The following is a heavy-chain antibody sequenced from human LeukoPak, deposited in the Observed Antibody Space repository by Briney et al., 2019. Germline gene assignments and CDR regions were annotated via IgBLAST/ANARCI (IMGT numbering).Heavy chain of an antibody. Sequence: ASVKVSCKASGYTFNYFAMHWVRQAPGQRPEWMGCINVDNDDTRYSQKFQGRVTITSDTSASTVYMELSSLRSEDTAVYYCARDGSGSQGVNWFDPWGPGTQVTVSS. CDR2: INVDNDDT. CDR1: GYTFNYFA. V-gene: IGHV1-3*01. D-gene: IGHD3-10*01. J-gene: IGHJ5*02. CDR3: ARDGSGSQGVNWFDP.